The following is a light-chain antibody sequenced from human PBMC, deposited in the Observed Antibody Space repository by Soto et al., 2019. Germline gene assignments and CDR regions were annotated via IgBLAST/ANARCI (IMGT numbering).Light chain of an antibody. V-gene: IGKV3-15*01. CDR2: DAS. CDR3: QHYGSSPRT. Sequence: EIVMTQSPATLSVSPGERSTVSCRASQSIRSHLAWYQQKPGQAPRLLIYDASTRATGIPARFSGSGSGTEFTLTIGRLEPEDFAVYYCQHYGSSPRTFGQGTKVDIK. CDR1: QSIRSH. J-gene: IGKJ1*01.